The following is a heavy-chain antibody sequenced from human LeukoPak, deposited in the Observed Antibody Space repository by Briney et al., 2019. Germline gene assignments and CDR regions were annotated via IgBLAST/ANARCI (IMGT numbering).Heavy chain of an antibody. V-gene: IGHV3-21*04. CDR2: ISSSSSYI. CDR1: GFTFSSYS. D-gene: IGHD2-21*01. J-gene: IGHJ6*03. Sequence: PGGSLRLSCAASGFTFSSYSMNWVRQAPGKGLEWVSSISSSSSYIYYADSVKGRFTISRDNAKNSLYLQMNSLRAEDTAVYYCARALGDVPPYYYYYMDVWGKGTTVTVSS. CDR3: ARALGDVPPYYYYYMDV.